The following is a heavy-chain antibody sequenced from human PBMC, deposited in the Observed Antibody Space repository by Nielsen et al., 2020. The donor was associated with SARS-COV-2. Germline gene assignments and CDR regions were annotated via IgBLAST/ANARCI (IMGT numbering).Heavy chain of an antibody. CDR2: IYSGGST. D-gene: IGHD4-17*01. CDR1: GFTVSSNY. CDR3: ARDYGDYYFDY. J-gene: IGHJ4*02. V-gene: IGHV3-53*01. Sequence: GESLKISCAASGFTVSSNYMSWVRQAPGKGLEWVSVIYSGGSTYYADSVKGRFTISRDNSKNTLYLQMNSLRAEDTAVYYCARDYGDYYFDYWGQETLVTVSS.